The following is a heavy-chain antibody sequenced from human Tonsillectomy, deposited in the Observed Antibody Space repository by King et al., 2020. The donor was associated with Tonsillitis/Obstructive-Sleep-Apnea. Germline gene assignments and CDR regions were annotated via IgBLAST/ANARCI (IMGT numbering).Heavy chain of an antibody. D-gene: IGHD2-21*01. J-gene: IGHJ5*01. Sequence: EVQLVESGGTLVQPGGSLRLSCSASGFTFSRYAMHWVRQAPGKGLEYVSAISSNGDTTNYADSVKGRFSISRDDSKNTLYLQMNSLRIEDTVVYYCVKAGATAPVWWRADSWGQGSLVTVSA. CDR1: GFTFSRYA. CDR3: VKAGATAPVWWRADS. CDR2: ISSNGDTT. V-gene: IGHV3-64D*06.